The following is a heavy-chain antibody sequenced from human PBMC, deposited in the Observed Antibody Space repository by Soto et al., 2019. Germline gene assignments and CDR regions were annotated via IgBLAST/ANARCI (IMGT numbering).Heavy chain of an antibody. D-gene: IGHD2-2*01. CDR1: GGSFSGYY. J-gene: IGHJ6*02. Sequence: SETLSLTCAVYGGSFSGYYWSWIRQPPGKGLEWIGEINHSGSTNYNPSLKSRVTISVDTSKNQFSLKLSSVTAADTAVYYCARVVVVVPAYGMDVWGQGTTVTVSS. V-gene: IGHV4-34*01. CDR2: INHSGST. CDR3: ARVVVVVPAYGMDV.